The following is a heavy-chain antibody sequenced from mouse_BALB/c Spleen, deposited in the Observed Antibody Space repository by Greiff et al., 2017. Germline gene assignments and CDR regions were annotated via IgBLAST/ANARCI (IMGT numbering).Heavy chain of an antibody. CDR2: ISYSGST. Sequence: DVQLQESGPGLVKPSQSLSLTCTVTGYSITSDYAWNWIRQFPGNKLEWMGYISYSGSTSYNPSLKSRISITRDTSKNQFFLQLNSVTTEDTATYYCASENDFRLAYWGQGTLVTVSA. CDR3: ASENDFRLAY. D-gene: IGHD2-4*01. CDR1: GYSITSDYA. V-gene: IGHV3-2*02. J-gene: IGHJ3*01.